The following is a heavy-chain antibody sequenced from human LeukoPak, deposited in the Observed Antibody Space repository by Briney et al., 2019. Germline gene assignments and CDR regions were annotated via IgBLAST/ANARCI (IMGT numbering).Heavy chain of an antibody. J-gene: IGHJ4*02. V-gene: IGHV4-34*01. Sequence: PSETLSLTCAAYGGSFSGYYWSWIRQPPGKGLEWIGEINHSGSTNYNPSLKSRVTISVDTSKNQFSLKLSSVTAADTAVYYCATITGTLGTGYFDYWGQGTLVTVSS. CDR3: ATITGTLGTGYFDY. D-gene: IGHD1-7*01. CDR1: GGSFSGYY. CDR2: INHSGST.